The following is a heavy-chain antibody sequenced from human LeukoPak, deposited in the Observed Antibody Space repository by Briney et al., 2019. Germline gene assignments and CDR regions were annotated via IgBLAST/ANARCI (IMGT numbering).Heavy chain of an antibody. CDR1: GFTFSSYA. V-gene: IGHV3-23*01. D-gene: IGHD3-9*01. J-gene: IGHJ4*02. CDR3: AKAFILTGYLTHFDY. Sequence: GGSLRLSCAASGFTFSSYAMSWVRQAPGKGLEWVSAISGSGGSTYYADSVKGRFTISRDNPKNTLYLQMNSLRAEDTAVYYCAKAFILTGYLTHFDYWGQGTLVTVSS. CDR2: ISGSGGST.